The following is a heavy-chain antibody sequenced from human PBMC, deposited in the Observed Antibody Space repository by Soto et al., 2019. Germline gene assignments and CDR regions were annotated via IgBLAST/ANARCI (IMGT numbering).Heavy chain of an antibody. V-gene: IGHV2-5*02. CDR2: IYWDDDK. CDR3: AHLTYYYDSSGYYSRAEYFQH. CDR1: GFSLSTSGVG. D-gene: IGHD3-22*01. J-gene: IGHJ1*01. Sequence: QITLKESGPTLVKPTQTLTLTCTFSGFSLSTSGVGVGWIRQPPGKALEWLALIYWDDDKRSSPSLNSRLTITKDTSKNQVVLTMTNMDPVETATYYCAHLTYYYDSSGYYSRAEYFQHWGQGTLVTVSS.